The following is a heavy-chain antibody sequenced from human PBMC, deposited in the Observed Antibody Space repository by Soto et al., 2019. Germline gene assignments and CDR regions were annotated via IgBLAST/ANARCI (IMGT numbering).Heavy chain of an antibody. D-gene: IGHD5-18*01. CDR2: IIPIFGTA. CDR3: ARSYVDTAMALSYYYYGMDV. CDR1: GGTFSSYA. V-gene: IGHV1-69*13. Sequence: ASVKVSCKASGGTFSSYAISWVRQAPGQGLEWMGGIIPIFGTANYAQKFQGRVTITADESTSTAYVELSSLRSEDTAVYYCARSYVDTAMALSYYYYGMDVWGQGTTVTVSS. J-gene: IGHJ6*02.